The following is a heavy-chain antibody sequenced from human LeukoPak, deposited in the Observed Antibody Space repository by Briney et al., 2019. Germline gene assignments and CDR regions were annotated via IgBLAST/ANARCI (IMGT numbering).Heavy chain of an antibody. J-gene: IGHJ5*02. CDR3: ARDRDRNWFDP. Sequence: SETLSLTCTVSGGSISSYYWSWIRQPPGKGLEWIGYIYYSGSINYNPSLKSRVTISVDTSKNQFSLKLSSVTAADTAVYYCARDRDRNWFDPWGQGTLVTVSS. V-gene: IGHV4-59*12. CDR1: GGSISSYY. CDR2: IYYSGSI. D-gene: IGHD3-10*01.